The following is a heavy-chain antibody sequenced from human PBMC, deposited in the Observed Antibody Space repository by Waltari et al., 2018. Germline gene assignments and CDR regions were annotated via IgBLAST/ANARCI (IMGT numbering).Heavy chain of an antibody. CDR1: GGSISSYY. Sequence: QVQLQESGPGLVKPSETLSLTCTVSGGSISSYYWSWIRQPPGKGLEWIGYIYYSGSTTYNPSLKSRVTISVDTSKNQFSLKLSSVTAADTAVYYCARDRYYDFWSGYPHDAFDIWGQGTMVTVSS. D-gene: IGHD3-3*01. CDR3: ARDRYYDFWSGYPHDAFDI. V-gene: IGHV4-59*01. CDR2: IYYSGST. J-gene: IGHJ3*02.